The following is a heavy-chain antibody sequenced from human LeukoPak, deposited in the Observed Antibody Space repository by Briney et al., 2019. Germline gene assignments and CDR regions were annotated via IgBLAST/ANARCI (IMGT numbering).Heavy chain of an antibody. CDR2: IIPILGQT. D-gene: IGHD3-22*01. V-gene: IGHV1-69*11. Sequence: SVKVSCKASVGTFSIYAMSWVRQAPGQGLEWMGRIIPILGQTNYAQKFQGRVTIAADESTSTAYMELSSLRSEDTAVYYCATRTYHYDSSGSAFDIWGQGTMVTVSS. J-gene: IGHJ3*02. CDR3: ATRTYHYDSSGSAFDI. CDR1: VGTFSIYA.